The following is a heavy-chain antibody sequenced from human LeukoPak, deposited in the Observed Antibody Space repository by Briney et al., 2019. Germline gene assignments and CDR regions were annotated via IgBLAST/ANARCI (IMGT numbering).Heavy chain of an antibody. J-gene: IGHJ4*02. CDR3: ARDLGGYCSGGSCYYRYYFDY. CDR2: INPNSGGT. Sequence: ASMKVSCKASGYTFINYGISWVRQAPGQGLEWMGWINPNSGGTNHAQKFQGRVTMTRDTSISTAYMELSRLRSDDTAVYYCARDLGGYCSGGSCYYRYYFDYWGQGTLVTVSS. V-gene: IGHV1-2*02. CDR1: GYTFINYG. D-gene: IGHD2-15*01.